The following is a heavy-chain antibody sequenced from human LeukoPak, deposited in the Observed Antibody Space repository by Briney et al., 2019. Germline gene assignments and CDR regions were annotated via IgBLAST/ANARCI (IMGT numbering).Heavy chain of an antibody. D-gene: IGHD3-10*01. CDR1: GYTFTSYY. CDR3: ARDPSTVRGLHYFDY. J-gene: IGHJ4*02. Sequence: ASVKVSCKASGYTFTSYYMHWVRQAPGQGLEWMGIINPSGGSTSYAQKFQGRVTMTRDTSTSTVYTELSSLRSEDTAVYYCARDPSTVRGLHYFDYWGQGTLVTVSS. V-gene: IGHV1-46*01. CDR2: INPSGGST.